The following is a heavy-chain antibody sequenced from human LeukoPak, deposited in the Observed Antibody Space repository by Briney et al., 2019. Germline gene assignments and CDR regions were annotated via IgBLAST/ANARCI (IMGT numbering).Heavy chain of an antibody. D-gene: IGHD3-3*01. V-gene: IGHV1-46*01. Sequence: ASVKVSCKASGYTFPSYFMHWVRQAPGQGLEWMGIINPTGGSTTYAQKFQGRVTMTRDTSTSTVYMELSSLRSDDAAVYYCARLYDFWSGYYPHFDYWGQGTLVTVSS. CDR1: GYTFPSYF. J-gene: IGHJ4*02. CDR3: ARLYDFWSGYYPHFDY. CDR2: INPTGGST.